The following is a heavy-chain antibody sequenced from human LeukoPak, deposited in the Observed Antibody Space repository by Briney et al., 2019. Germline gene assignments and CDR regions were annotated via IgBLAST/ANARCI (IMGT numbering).Heavy chain of an antibody. J-gene: IGHJ4*02. V-gene: IGHV3-23*01. CDR2: ISGSGGST. Sequence: PGGSLRLSCAASGFTFSSYAMSWVRQAPGKGLEWVSAISGSGGSTYYADSVKGRFTISRDNSKNTLYLQMNSLRAEDTAVYYCAKSLYSSWYGRYFDYWGQGTLVTVSS. CDR1: GFTFSSYA. D-gene: IGHD6-13*01. CDR3: AKSLYSSWYGRYFDY.